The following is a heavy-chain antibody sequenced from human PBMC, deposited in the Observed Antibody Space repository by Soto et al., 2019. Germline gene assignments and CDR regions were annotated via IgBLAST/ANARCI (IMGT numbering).Heavy chain of an antibody. J-gene: IGHJ5*02. V-gene: IGHV3-23*01. Sequence: GGSLRLSCAASGFTFSSYAMSWVRQAPGKGLEWVSAIGVSGGSTYYADSVKGRFTISRDNTKNLVYLQMNRLRAEDTAVYYCARSGRDGYNPWGQGTLVTVSS. CDR1: GFTFSSYA. D-gene: IGHD5-12*01. CDR2: IGVSGGST. CDR3: ARSGRDGYNP.